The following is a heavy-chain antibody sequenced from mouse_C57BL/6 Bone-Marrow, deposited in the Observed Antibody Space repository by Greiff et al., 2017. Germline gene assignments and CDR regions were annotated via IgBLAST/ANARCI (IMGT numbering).Heavy chain of an antibody. Sequence: QVTLKVCGPGILQPSQTLSLTCSFSGFSLSTFGMGVGWIRPPSGKGLEWLAHISWDDDKYYNPALKSRLTISKDTSHNQVFLQLANVDTDDTATYYGARTLLLRVYYMDYWGQGTTLTVSS. D-gene: IGHD1-1*01. J-gene: IGHJ2*01. V-gene: IGHV8-8*01. CDR2: ISWDDDK. CDR3: ARTLLLRVYYMDY. CDR1: GFSLSTFGMG.